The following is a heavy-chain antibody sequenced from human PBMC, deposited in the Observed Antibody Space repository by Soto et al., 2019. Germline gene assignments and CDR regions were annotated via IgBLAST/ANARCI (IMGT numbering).Heavy chain of an antibody. D-gene: IGHD6-6*01. J-gene: IGHJ4*02. Sequence: TSETLSLTCAVYGGSFSGYYWSWIRQPPGKGLEWIGEINHSGSTNYNPSLKSRVTISVDTSKNQFSLKLSSVTAADTAVYYCARGWGGYSSSSESGYFDYWGQGTLVTVSS. CDR2: INHSGST. CDR3: ARGWGGYSSSSESGYFDY. V-gene: IGHV4-34*01. CDR1: GGSFSGYY.